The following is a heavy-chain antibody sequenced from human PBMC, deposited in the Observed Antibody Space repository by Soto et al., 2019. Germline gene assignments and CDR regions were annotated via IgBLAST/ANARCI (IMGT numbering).Heavy chain of an antibody. J-gene: IGHJ2*01. CDR2: INSDGNST. CDR1: GFTFSKNW. D-gene: IGHD3-16*01. V-gene: IGHV3-74*01. Sequence: EVQLVESGGGLVQPGGSLRLSCVTSGFTFSKNWMHWVRQAPGKGLVWVSRINSDGNSTSYADSVKGRFTISRDNAKNTVYLQLNGLTAGDTAIYYCAKVAGGLGYFDLWGRGTLVTVSS. CDR3: AKVAGGLGYFDL.